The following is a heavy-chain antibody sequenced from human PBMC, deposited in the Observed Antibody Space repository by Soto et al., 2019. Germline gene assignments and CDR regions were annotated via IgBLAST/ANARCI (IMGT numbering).Heavy chain of an antibody. CDR2: IYYSGST. V-gene: IGHV4-31*03. D-gene: IGHD2-2*01. CDR3: ARDRNQLLSEIWFDP. Sequence: QVQLQESGPGLVKPSQTLSLTCTVSGGSISSGGYYWSWIRQHPGKGLEWIGYIYYSGSTYYNPSLKSRVTISVDTSKNQFSLKLSSVTAADTAVYYCARDRNQLLSEIWFDPWGQGTLVTVSS. J-gene: IGHJ5*02. CDR1: GGSISSGGYY.